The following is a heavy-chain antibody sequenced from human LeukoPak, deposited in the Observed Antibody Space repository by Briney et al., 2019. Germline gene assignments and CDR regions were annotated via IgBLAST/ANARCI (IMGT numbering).Heavy chain of an antibody. CDR1: GFTFSDYY. CDR2: ISSSGSTM. CDR3: ARTSWAAGDHLDAFDI. V-gene: IGHV3-11*01. J-gene: IGHJ3*02. D-gene: IGHD6-13*01. Sequence: GGSLRLSCAASGFTFSDYYMSWIRQAPGKGLEWVSYISSSGSTMYFADSVKGRFTISRDNAKNSLYLQMNSLRAEDTAVYYCARTSWAAGDHLDAFDIWGQGTMVTVSS.